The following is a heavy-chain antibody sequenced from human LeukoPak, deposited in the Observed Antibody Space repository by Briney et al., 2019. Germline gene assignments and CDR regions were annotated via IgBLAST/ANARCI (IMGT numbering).Heavy chain of an antibody. Sequence: GGSLRLSCAASGLTFSRYAMTWVRQAPGKGLEWVSSIPVSGDPTYYADSVRGRFTVSRDNSKSSLYLQMNGLRAEDTALYYCAKDPNGDYVGAFDMWGQGTMVTVSS. J-gene: IGHJ3*02. CDR2: IPVSGDPT. CDR3: AKDPNGDYVGAFDM. CDR1: GLTFSRYA. V-gene: IGHV3-23*01. D-gene: IGHD4-17*01.